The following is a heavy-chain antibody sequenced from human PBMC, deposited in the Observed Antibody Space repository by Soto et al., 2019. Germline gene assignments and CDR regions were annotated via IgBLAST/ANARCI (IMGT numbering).Heavy chain of an antibody. CDR1: GFTFSSYS. CDR2: ISSSSSTI. V-gene: IGHV3-48*02. Sequence: GGSLRLSCAASGFTFSSYSMNWVRQAPGKGLEWVSYISSSSSTIYYADSVKGRFTISRDNAKNSLYLQMNSLRDEDTAVYYSARDPYYGSGIPYYYYGMDVWGQGTTVTVS. CDR3: ARDPYYGSGIPYYYYGMDV. J-gene: IGHJ6*02. D-gene: IGHD3-10*01.